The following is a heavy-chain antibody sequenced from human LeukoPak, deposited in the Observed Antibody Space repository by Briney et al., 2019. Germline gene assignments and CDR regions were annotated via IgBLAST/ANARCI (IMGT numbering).Heavy chain of an antibody. D-gene: IGHD1-20*01. Sequence: PGGSLRLSCAASGFTFSSYEMNWVRQAPGKGLEWVSYISSSGSTIYYADSVKGRFTISRDNAKNSLFLQMNSLRAENTAVFYCARGGAITGRFDYWGQGTLVTISS. CDR2: ISSSGSTI. CDR3: ARGGAITGRFDY. J-gene: IGHJ4*02. CDR1: GFTFSSYE. V-gene: IGHV3-48*03.